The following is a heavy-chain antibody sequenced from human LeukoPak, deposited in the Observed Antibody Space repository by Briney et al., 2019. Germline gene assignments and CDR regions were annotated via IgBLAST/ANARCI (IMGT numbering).Heavy chain of an antibody. V-gene: IGHV7-4-1*02. CDR1: GYTFTRYA. CDR2: INTNTRNP. Sequence: ASVKVSCKASGYTFTRYAMNWVRQAPGQGLEWMGWINTNTRNPTYAQGFTGRFVFSLDTSVSTAYLQISSLKAEDTAVYYCAREYSSSAYTFDYWGQGTLVTVSS. CDR3: AREYSSSAYTFDY. J-gene: IGHJ4*02. D-gene: IGHD6-6*01.